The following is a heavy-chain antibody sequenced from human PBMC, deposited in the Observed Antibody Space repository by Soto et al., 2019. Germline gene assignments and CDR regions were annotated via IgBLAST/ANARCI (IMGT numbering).Heavy chain of an antibody. D-gene: IGHD3-22*01. V-gene: IGHV1-69*12. CDR1: GGSFSNYG. CDR2: IIPVFGTP. Sequence: VQVVQSGAEVKKPGSSVKVSCKASGGSFSNYGISWVRQAPGQGLEWMGGIIPVFGTPHYAQKFQDRVTITADESTSTVYLEVSSLTSEDTAVYYCARGDVTMIVVTTYYGLDVWGQVTTGTVSS. CDR3: ARGDVTMIVVTTYYGLDV. J-gene: IGHJ6*02.